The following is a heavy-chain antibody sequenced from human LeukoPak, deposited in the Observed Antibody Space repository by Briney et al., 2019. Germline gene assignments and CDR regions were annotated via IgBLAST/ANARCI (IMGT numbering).Heavy chain of an antibody. D-gene: IGHD2-2*01. J-gene: IGHJ4*02. CDR2: INPNSGGT. Sequence: ASVKVSCKASGYTFTSYDINWVRQAPGQGLEWMGWINPNSGGTNYAQKFQGRVTMTRDTSISTAYMELSRLRSDDTAVYYCAREQLSGGLGYWGQGTLVTVSS. V-gene: IGHV1-2*02. CDR3: AREQLSGGLGY. CDR1: GYTFTSYD.